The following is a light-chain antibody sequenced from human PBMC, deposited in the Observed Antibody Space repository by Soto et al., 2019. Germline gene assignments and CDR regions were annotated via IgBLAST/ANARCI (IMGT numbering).Light chain of an antibody. CDR1: QSVSSY. V-gene: IGKV3-11*01. Sequence: DILMTQSPATLSVSLGERATLPCRASQSVSSYLAWYQQKPGQAPRLLIYDASNRATGIPARFSGSGSGTDFTLTISSLEPEDFAVYYCQQRSNWPMPFGPGTKVDIK. CDR3: QQRSNWPMP. CDR2: DAS. J-gene: IGKJ3*01.